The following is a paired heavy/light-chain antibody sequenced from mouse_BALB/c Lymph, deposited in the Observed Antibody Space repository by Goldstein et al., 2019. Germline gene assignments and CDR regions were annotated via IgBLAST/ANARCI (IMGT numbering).Light chain of an antibody. J-gene: IGLJ1*01. Sequence: QAVVTQESALTTSPGETVTLTCRSSTGAVTTSNYANWVQEKPDHLFTGLIGGTNNRAPGVPARFSGSLIGDKAALTITGAQTEDEAIYFCALWYSNHWVFGGGTKLTVL. V-gene: IGLV1*01. CDR1: TGAVTTSNY. CDR2: GTN. CDR3: ALWYSNHWV.
Heavy chain of an antibody. CDR3: ATYRFAY. J-gene: IGHJ3*01. Sequence: DVQLVESGGGLVQPGGSRKLSCAASGFTFSSFGMHWVRQAPEKGLEWVAYISSGSSTIYYADTVKGRFTISRDNPKNTLFLQMTSLRSEDTAMYYCATYRFAYWGQGTLVTVSA. CDR1: GFTFSSFG. V-gene: IGHV5-17*02. CDR2: ISSGSSTI.